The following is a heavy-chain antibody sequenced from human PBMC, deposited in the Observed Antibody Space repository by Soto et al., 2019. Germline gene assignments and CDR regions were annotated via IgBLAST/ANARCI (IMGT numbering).Heavy chain of an antibody. Sequence: GGSLRLSCVASGFSFSSQAMHWVRQAPGKGLEWVAAISNDGNRQLYADSVKDRFTISRDNSRNTLDLQMNNLRTEDTGVFFCARDIYSYGSVGTPDIWGQGTMVTVSS. CDR3: ARDIYSYGSVGTPDI. V-gene: IGHV3-30-3*01. CDR2: ISNDGNRQ. CDR1: GFSFSSQA. J-gene: IGHJ3*02. D-gene: IGHD5-18*01.